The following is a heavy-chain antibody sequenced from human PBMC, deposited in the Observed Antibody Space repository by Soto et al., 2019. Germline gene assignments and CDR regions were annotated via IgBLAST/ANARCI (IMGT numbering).Heavy chain of an antibody. CDR1: GGSISSSSYY. V-gene: IGHV4-39*01. CDR2: IYYSGST. Sequence: SETLSLTCTGSGGSISSSSYYWGWIRQPPGKGLEWIGSIYYSGSTYYNPSLKSRVTISVDTSKNQFSLKLSSVTAADTAVYYCARHERRNYYDSSGYYWAPTSHGQFDYWGQGTLVTVSS. D-gene: IGHD3-22*01. CDR3: ARHERRNYYDSSGYYWAPTSHGQFDY. J-gene: IGHJ4*02.